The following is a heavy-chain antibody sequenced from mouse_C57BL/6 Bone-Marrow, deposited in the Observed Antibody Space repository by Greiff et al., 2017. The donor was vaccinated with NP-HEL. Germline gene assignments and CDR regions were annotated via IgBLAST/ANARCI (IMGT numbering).Heavy chain of an antibody. Sequence: EVQVVESGGDLVKPGGSLKLSCAASGFTFSSYGMSWVRQTPDKRLEWVATISSGGSYTYYPDSVKGRFTISRDNAKNTLYLQMSSLKSEDTAMYYCARHARGFAYWGQGTLVTVSA. J-gene: IGHJ3*01. V-gene: IGHV5-6*01. CDR3: ARHARGFAY. CDR1: GFTFSSYG. CDR2: ISSGGSYT.